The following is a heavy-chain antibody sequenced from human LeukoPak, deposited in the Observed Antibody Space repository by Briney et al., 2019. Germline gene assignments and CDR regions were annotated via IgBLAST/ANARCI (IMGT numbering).Heavy chain of an antibody. J-gene: IGHJ3*02. D-gene: IGHD1-26*01. V-gene: IGHV3-48*03. CDR2: ISSSGGTI. Sequence: GGSLRLSCAASGFTFSSYEMNWVRQATGKGLEWVSYISSSGGTIYYADSVKGRLTISRDNAKNSLYLQMNSLRAEDTAVYYCARDGGSYNTYAFDIWGQGTMVTVSS. CDR1: GFTFSSYE. CDR3: ARDGGSYNTYAFDI.